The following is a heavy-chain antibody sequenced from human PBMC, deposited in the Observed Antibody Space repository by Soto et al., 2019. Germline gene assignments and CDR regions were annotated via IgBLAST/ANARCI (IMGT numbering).Heavy chain of an antibody. CDR1: GFTFSNYA. V-gene: IGHV3-30*18. J-gene: IGHJ4*02. D-gene: IGHD1-1*01. CDR3: AKDKVVFNWATSYFDY. Sequence: QVQLVESGGGVVQPGRSLRLSCAASGFTFSNYAMHWVRQAPGKGLEWVALTSYDGNNEYYTYSVKGRFTISSDNSKNTLFMKMNSPRPEDTAVYYCAKDKVVFNWATSYFDYWGQGALVTVAT. CDR2: TSYDGNNE.